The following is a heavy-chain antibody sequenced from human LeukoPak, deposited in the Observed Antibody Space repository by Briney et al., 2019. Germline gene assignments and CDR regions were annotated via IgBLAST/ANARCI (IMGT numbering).Heavy chain of an antibody. CDR3: ARVWGGSTFDY. CDR2: ISYDGSNK. V-gene: IGHV3-30*03. CDR1: GFTFSSYG. D-gene: IGHD3-16*01. J-gene: IGHJ4*02. Sequence: GGSLRLSCAASGFTFSSYGMHWVRQAPGKGLEWVAVISYDGSNKYYADSVKGRFTISRDNSKNTLYLQMNSLRAEDTAVYYCARVWGGSTFDYWGQGTLVTVSS.